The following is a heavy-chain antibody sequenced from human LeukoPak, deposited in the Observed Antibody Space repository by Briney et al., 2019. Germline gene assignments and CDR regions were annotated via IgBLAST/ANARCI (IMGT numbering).Heavy chain of an antibody. CDR2: IWYDGSTK. J-gene: IGHJ4*02. CDR1: GFTFSIYA. V-gene: IGHV3-33*06. D-gene: IGHD5-18*01. CDR3: AKDRLRGYTYGYPDY. Sequence: GGSLRLSCAASGFTFSIYAMHWVRQAPGKGLEWVAVIWYDGSTKYYADSVKGRFTISRDNSKNTQYLQMDSLRAEDTAVYYCAKDRLRGYTYGYPDYWGQGTLVTVSS.